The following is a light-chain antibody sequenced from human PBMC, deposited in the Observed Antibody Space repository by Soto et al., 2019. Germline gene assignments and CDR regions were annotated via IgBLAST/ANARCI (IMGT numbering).Light chain of an antibody. CDR2: GAS. CDR1: QSVSSN. J-gene: IGKJ5*01. CDR3: QQYNNWPPT. V-gene: IGKV3D-15*01. Sequence: VRFTQAAATLSFSRGERSTRSCRSSQSVSSNLAWYQQKPGQAPRLLIYGASNRATGIPARFSGSGSGTEFTLTISSLQSEDFAVYYCQQYNNWPPTFGPGTRLEIK.